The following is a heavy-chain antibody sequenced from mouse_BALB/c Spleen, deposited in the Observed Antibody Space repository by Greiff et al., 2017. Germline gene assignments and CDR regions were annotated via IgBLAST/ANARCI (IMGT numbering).Heavy chain of an antibody. J-gene: IGHJ3*01. CDR3: ARVGSGWFAY. V-gene: IGHV5-9-4*01. CDR1: GFTFSSYA. Sequence: EVKLVESGGGLVKPGGSLKLSCAASGFTFSSYAMSWVRQSPEKRLEWVAEISSGGSYTYYPDTVTGRFTISRDNAKNTLYLEMSSLRSEDTAMYYCARVGSGWFAYWGQGTLVTVSA. D-gene: IGHD1-1*01. CDR2: ISSGGSYT.